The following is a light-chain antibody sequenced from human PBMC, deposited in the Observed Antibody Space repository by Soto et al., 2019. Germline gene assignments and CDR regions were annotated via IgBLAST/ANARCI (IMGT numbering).Light chain of an antibody. Sequence: ENVLTQSPDTLSLSPGERATLSCRASQRIANNFLAWYQKKPGQAPRLLIHGASSRATGIPDRFSGSGSGTDFTPSISRLEPEDFAVYFCQQYGRAPWTFGQGTTVEVK. V-gene: IGKV3-20*01. CDR2: GAS. J-gene: IGKJ1*01. CDR3: QQYGRAPWT. CDR1: QRIANNF.